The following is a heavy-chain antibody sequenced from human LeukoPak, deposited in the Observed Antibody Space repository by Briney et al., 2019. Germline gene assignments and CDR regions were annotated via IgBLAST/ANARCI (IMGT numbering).Heavy chain of an antibody. CDR2: IYYSGST. V-gene: IGHV4-39*01. CDR1: GGSISSSSYY. CDR3: ARRSSGELHFDY. J-gene: IGHJ4*02. Sequence: PSETLSLTCTVSGGSISSSSYYWGWIRQPPGKGLEWIGSIYYSGSTYYNPSLKSRVTISVDTSKNQFSLKLSSVTAADTAVYYCARRSSGELHFDYWGQGTLVTVSS. D-gene: IGHD1-26*01.